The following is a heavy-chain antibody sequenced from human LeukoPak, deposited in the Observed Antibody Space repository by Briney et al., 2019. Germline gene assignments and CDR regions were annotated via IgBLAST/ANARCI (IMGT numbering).Heavy chain of an antibody. CDR1: GFAFSNYG. CDR3: AKDVQSWPTYSDY. V-gene: IGHV3-23*01. CDR2: ISGSGGTT. D-gene: IGHD1-1*01. J-gene: IGHJ4*02. Sequence: PGGSLRLSCSASGFAFSNYGVHWVRQAPGKGLEWVSAISGSGGTTYYADSVKGRFTVSRDNSKNTLYLQVNSLRAADTAVYFCAKDVQSWPTYSDYWGQGTLVTVSS.